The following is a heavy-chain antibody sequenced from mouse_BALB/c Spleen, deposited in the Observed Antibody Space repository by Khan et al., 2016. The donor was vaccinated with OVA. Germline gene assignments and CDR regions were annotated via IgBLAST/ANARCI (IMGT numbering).Heavy chain of an antibody. Sequence: QIQLVQSGAELARPGASVKLSCKTSGYTFTDYNINWMRQRTGQGLEWIGEIYPGSDNTFYNEKFRGKATLTAYKSSSKAYMQLSSLTSEESAVYFCAREWAAWFPYWGQGTLVTVSA. CDR3: AREWAAWFPY. CDR1: GYTFTDYN. CDR2: IYPGSDNT. V-gene: IGHV1-77*01. J-gene: IGHJ3*01.